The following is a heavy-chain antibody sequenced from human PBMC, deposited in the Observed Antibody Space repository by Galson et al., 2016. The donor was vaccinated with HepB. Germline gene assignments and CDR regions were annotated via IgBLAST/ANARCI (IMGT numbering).Heavy chain of an antibody. CDR3: ARQIVVVVAATRVVYWFHP. Sequence: ETLSLTCTVSGGSISSYYRYWLRQPPGKGLEGTGYIYYSGSTYYNPSLKSRVTMSVDTSKNQFSLQLNSVTAADTAVYYCARQIVVVVAATRVVYWFHPWGQGTLVTVSS. D-gene: IGHD2-15*01. CDR2: IYYSGST. CDR1: GGSISSYY. J-gene: IGHJ5*02. V-gene: IGHV4-59*04.